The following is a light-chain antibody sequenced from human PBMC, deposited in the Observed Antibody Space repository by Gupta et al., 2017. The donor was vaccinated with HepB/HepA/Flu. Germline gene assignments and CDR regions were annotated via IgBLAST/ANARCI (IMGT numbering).Light chain of an antibody. CDR2: RDS. V-gene: IGLV1-47*01. CDR1: SSNIGRTY. J-gene: IGLJ2*01. CDR3: ASWDDSLSGAVV. Sequence: QSVLTQPPSASATPGQRVTISCSGGSSNIGRTYVDWYQRLPGTAPKLLIFRDSQRPSGVPDRFSGSKSGTSASLTINGLRAEDEADYYCASWDDSLSGAVVFGGGTKLTVL.